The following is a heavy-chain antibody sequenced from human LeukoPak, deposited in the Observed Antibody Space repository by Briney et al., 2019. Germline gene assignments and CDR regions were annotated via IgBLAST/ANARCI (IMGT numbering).Heavy chain of an antibody. Sequence: GASVKVSCKASGYTFTSYYMHWVRQAPGQGLEWMGIINPSGGSTSYAQKFQGRVTMTRDTSISTAYMELSRLRSDDTAVYYCARAEPYSSRRPYYFDYWGQGTLVTVSS. CDR1: GYTFTSYY. D-gene: IGHD6-13*01. CDR3: ARAEPYSSRRPYYFDY. CDR2: INPSGGST. J-gene: IGHJ4*02. V-gene: IGHV1-46*01.